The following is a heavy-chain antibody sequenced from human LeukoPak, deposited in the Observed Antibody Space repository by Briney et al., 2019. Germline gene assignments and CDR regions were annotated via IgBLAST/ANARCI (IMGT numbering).Heavy chain of an antibody. V-gene: IGHV3-53*01. D-gene: IGHD3-22*01. CDR3: ATYDSSGYYLDY. J-gene: IGHJ4*02. CDR2: IYSGGST. Sequence: GGSLRLSCAASGFTVSSNYMSWVRQAPGKGLEWVSVIYSGGSTYYADSVKGRFTIFRDNSKNTLYLQMNSPRAEDTAVYYCATYDSSGYYLDYWGQGTLVTVSS. CDR1: GFTVSSNY.